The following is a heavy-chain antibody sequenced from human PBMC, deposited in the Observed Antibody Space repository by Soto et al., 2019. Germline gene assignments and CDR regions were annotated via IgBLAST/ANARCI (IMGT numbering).Heavy chain of an antibody. J-gene: IGHJ3*01. CDR1: GFTFRTYS. Sequence: GGSLRLSCAASGFTFRTYSMNWVRQAPGKGLEWISYISGSSDTIYYADSVRGRFTISRDNGGNSLYLQMNSLRAEDTAVYYCARRYYNRDAFDFWGQGTMVTVSS. V-gene: IGHV3-48*01. CDR3: ARRYYNRDAFDF. D-gene: IGHD1-1*01. CDR2: ISGSSDTI.